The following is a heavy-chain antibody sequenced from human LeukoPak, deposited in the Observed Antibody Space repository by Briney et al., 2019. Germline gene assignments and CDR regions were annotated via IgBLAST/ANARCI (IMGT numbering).Heavy chain of an antibody. D-gene: IGHD3-9*01. Sequence: GGSLRLSCAAFGFTFSSYGMHWVRQAPGKGLEGVSFIRFDGGNKYYADSVKGRFTISRDNSKNTLYLQLNSLRGEDTAGYYRXXGPNYNILTGWRKTQNAFDIWGQGTMVTVSS. V-gene: IGHV3-30*02. CDR2: IRFDGGNK. CDR3: XXGPNYNILTGWRKTQNAFDI. J-gene: IGHJ3*02. CDR1: GFTFSSYG.